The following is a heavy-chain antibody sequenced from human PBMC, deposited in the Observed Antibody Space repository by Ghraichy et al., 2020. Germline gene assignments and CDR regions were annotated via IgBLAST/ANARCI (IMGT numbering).Heavy chain of an antibody. V-gene: IGHV3-23*01. CDR2: ISGSGGST. J-gene: IGHJ6*03. CDR3: AKGVSSSWYLPYYYYYMDV. CDR1: GFTFSSYA. Sequence: GGSQRLSCAASGFTFSSYAMSWVRQAPGKGLEWVSAISGSGGSTYYADSVKGRFTISRDNSKNTRYLQMNSLRDEDTAVYYCAKGVSSSWYLPYYYYYMDVWGKGNTATVSS. D-gene: IGHD6-13*01.